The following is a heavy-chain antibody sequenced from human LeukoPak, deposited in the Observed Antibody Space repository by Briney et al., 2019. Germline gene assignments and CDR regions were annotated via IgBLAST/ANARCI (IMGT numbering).Heavy chain of an antibody. D-gene: IGHD2-2*01. CDR2: IYYSGST. CDR3: ARGGVVVPAAEEVGFDP. CDR1: GGSISSYY. J-gene: IGHJ5*02. Sequence: SETLSLTRTVSGGSISSYYWSWLRQPPGKGLEWLGYIYYSGSTNYNPSLKSRVTISVDTSKNQFSLKLSSVTAADTAVYYCARGGVVVPAAEEVGFDPWGQGTLVTVSS. V-gene: IGHV4-59*01.